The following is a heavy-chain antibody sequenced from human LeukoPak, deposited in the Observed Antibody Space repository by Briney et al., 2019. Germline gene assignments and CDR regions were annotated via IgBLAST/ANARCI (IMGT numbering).Heavy chain of an antibody. J-gene: IGHJ3*02. CDR2: IKHSGRT. Sequence: SETLCLTCAVYGGSFSGYYWSWIRQAPGKGLEWIGEIKHSGRTNYNTSLKSRVTISVDTSKKQFSLKLSSVTAADTAVYYCARPRFVAVAGRHAFDIWGQGTMVTVSS. CDR1: GGSFSGYY. D-gene: IGHD6-19*01. CDR3: ARPRFVAVAGRHAFDI. V-gene: IGHV4-34*01.